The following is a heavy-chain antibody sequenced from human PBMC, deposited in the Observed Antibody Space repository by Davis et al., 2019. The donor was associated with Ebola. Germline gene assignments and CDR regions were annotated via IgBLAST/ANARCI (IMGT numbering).Heavy chain of an antibody. D-gene: IGHD3-3*01. J-gene: IGHJ6*04. CDR3: ARSGLSFGVVKYHYGMDV. Sequence: MPSETLSLTCTVSGYSISSGYSWSWIRQPPGKGLEWIGYTYYSGSTHYNPSLKSRVTISGDTSRNQFSLKLSSVTAADTAVYYCARSGLSFGVVKYHYGMDVWGKGTTVTVSS. V-gene: IGHV4-30-4*07. CDR1: GYSISSGYS. CDR2: TYYSGST.